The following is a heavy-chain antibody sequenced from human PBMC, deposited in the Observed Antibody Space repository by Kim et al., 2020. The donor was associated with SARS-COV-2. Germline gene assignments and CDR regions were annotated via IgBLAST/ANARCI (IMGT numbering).Heavy chain of an antibody. CDR1: GGSISSGGYY. J-gene: IGHJ3*02. D-gene: IGHD2-21*01. Sequence: SETLSLTCTVSGGSISSGGYYWSWIRQHPGKGLEWIGYIYYSGSTYYNPSLKSRVTISVDTSKNQFSLKLSSVTAADTAVYYCARSPHRAYCGGDCYPPWDIWGQGTMVTVSS. V-gene: IGHV4-31*03. CDR2: IYYSGST. CDR3: ARSPHRAYCGGDCYPPWDI.